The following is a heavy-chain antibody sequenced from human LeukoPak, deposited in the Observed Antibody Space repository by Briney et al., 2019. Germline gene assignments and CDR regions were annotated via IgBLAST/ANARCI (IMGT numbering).Heavy chain of an antibody. CDR3: ARDGYEWFGELDY. CDR1: GGSISSSHW. Sequence: SETLSLTCAVSGGSISSSHWWSWVRQPPGKGLEWIGEIYHSGSTNYNPSLKSRVTISVDTSKNQFSLKLSSVTAADTAVYYCARDGYEWFGELDYWGQGTLVTVSS. D-gene: IGHD3-10*01. V-gene: IGHV4-4*02. J-gene: IGHJ4*02. CDR2: IYHSGST.